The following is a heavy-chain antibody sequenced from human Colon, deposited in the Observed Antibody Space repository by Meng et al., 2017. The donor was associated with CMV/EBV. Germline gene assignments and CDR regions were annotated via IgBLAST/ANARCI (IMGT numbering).Heavy chain of an antibody. CDR1: GFTFSNYA. Sequence: GESLKISCTASGFTFSNYAIHWVRQAPGKGLEWVAVIWSAGNTKYYVDSVKGRFTISRDHSKNTLYLQMNSLRDEDTAVYYCAKEVTVSRRLQWRDYYYGMDVWGQGTAVTVSS. J-gene: IGHJ6*02. CDR2: IWSAGNTK. CDR3: AKEVTVSRRLQWRDYYYGMDV. D-gene: IGHD4-17*01. V-gene: IGHV3-33*06.